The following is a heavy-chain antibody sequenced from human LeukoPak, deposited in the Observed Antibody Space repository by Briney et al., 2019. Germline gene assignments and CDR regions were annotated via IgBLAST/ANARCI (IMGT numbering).Heavy chain of an antibody. CDR2: ISSSSSTK. D-gene: IGHD1-7*01. J-gene: IGHJ4*02. CDR3: ARGGTTWAKIDY. Sequence: GRSLRLSCAASGFTFSSYSMNWVRQAPGKGLEWVSYISSSSSTKYYADSVKGRFTISRDNAKNSLYLQMNSLRAEDTAVYYCARGGTTWAKIDYWGQGTLVTVSS. CDR1: GFTFSSYS. V-gene: IGHV3-48*04.